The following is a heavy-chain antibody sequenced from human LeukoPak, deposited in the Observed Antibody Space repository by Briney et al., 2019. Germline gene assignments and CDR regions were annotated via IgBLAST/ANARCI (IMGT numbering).Heavy chain of an antibody. J-gene: IGHJ4*02. CDR3: ASGYGSGSYLIDY. D-gene: IGHD3-10*01. CDR2: IYYSGST. V-gene: IGHV4-39*07. Sequence: KPSETLSLTCTVSGGSISSSSYYWGWIHQPPGKGLEWIGSIYYSGSTYYNPSLKSRVTISVDTSKNQFSLKLSSVTAADTAVYYCASGYGSGSYLIDYWGQGTLVTVSS. CDR1: GGSISSSSYY.